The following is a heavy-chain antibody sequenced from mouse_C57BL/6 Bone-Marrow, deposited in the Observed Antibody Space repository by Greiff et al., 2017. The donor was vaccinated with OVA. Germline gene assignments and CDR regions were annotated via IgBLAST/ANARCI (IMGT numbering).Heavy chain of an antibody. CDR1: GYTFTSYW. J-gene: IGHJ3*01. V-gene: IGHV1-7*01. Sequence: VQLQESGAELAKPGALVKLSCKASGYTFTSYWMHWVKQRPGQGLEWIGYINPSSGYTKYNQKFKDKATLTADKSSSAAYMQLRSLTYEDSAVYYCARNLDSSNYYWGEGTLVTVSA. CDR3: ARNLDSSNYY. D-gene: IGHD3-2*02. CDR2: INPSSGYT.